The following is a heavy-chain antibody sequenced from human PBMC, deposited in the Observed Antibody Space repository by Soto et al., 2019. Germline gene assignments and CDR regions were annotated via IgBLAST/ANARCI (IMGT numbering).Heavy chain of an antibody. CDR3: ARADPWNYYYGSGSYYKTVGYYFDY. V-gene: IGHV4-59*01. Sequence: SETLSLTCTVSGGSISSYYWSWIRQPPGRGLEWIGYIYYSGSTNYNPSLKSRVTISVDTSKNQFSLKLSSVTAADTAVYYCARADPWNYYYGSGSYYKTVGYYFDYWGQGTLVTVSS. CDR2: IYYSGST. CDR1: GGSISSYY. J-gene: IGHJ4*02. D-gene: IGHD3-10*01.